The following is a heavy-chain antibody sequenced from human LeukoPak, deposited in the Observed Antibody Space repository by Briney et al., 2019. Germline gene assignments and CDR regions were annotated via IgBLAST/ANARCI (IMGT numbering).Heavy chain of an antibody. J-gene: IGHJ6*02. D-gene: IGHD6-13*01. V-gene: IGHV1-46*01. Sequence: ASVKVSCKASGYTFTSYYMHWVRQAPGQGLEWMGIINPSGGSTSYAQKFQGRVTMTRDTSTSTVYMELSSLRSEDTAVYYCARVKVAAAGNYYYGMDVRGQGTTVTVSS. CDR3: ARVKVAAAGNYYYGMDV. CDR1: GYTFTSYY. CDR2: INPSGGST.